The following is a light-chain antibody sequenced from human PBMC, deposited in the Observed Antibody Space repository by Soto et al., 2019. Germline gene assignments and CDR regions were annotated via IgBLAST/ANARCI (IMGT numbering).Light chain of an antibody. J-gene: IGKJ1*01. Sequence: DIVMTQSPDSLTVSLGARATINCKSSQNVFYCPNNKTYLACYQQKPGQPPNLLIYWASTRESGVPDRFRGSGSGTDFTLTISSLQAEDVAVYYCQKYYRTPPTFGQGTKVEIK. CDR1: QNVFYCPNNKTY. V-gene: IGKV4-1*01. CDR3: QKYYRTPPT. CDR2: WAS.